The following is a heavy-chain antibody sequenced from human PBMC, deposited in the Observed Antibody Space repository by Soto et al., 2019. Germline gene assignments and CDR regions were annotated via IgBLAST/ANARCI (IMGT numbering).Heavy chain of an antibody. Sequence: ASVTVSCTASGYTFTSYDINWVRQATGQGLEWIGWMNPNSGNTGYAQKFQGRVTMTRNTSISTAYMELSSLRSEDTAVYYCAMNGVATKAFDIWGQGTMVTVSS. CDR2: MNPNSGNT. V-gene: IGHV1-8*01. D-gene: IGHD5-12*01. CDR1: GYTFTSYD. CDR3: AMNGVATKAFDI. J-gene: IGHJ3*02.